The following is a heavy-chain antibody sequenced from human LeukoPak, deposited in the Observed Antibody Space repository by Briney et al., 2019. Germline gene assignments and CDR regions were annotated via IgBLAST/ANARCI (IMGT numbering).Heavy chain of an antibody. CDR3: ARDLADIVATYYYYYMDV. CDR1: GGSLSRYY. CDR2: LYTSGRP. V-gene: IGHV4-4*07. Sequence: SDSLSLMCTVSGGSLSRYYWSCMRQPAGKGLEGIGRLYTSGRPNYNPSLKSRVTMSVDTSKNQFSLKLSSVTAADTAVYYCARDLADIVATYYYYYMDVWGKGTTVTVSS. J-gene: IGHJ6*03. D-gene: IGHD5-12*01.